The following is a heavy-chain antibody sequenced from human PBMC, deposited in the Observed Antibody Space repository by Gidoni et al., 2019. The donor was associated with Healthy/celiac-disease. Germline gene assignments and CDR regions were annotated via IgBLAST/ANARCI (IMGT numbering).Heavy chain of an antibody. Sequence: EVQLLESGGGLVQPGGSLRLSCAASGFPFSSYAMSWVRQAPGKGLEWVSSISGSGGSTDYADSVKGRFTISRDNSKNTRYLQMNSLRAEDTAVYYCAKDSRGTMVRGVIRWGQGTLVTVSS. J-gene: IGHJ4*02. CDR1: GFPFSSYA. D-gene: IGHD3-10*01. V-gene: IGHV3-23*01. CDR3: AKDSRGTMVRGVIR. CDR2: ISGSGGST.